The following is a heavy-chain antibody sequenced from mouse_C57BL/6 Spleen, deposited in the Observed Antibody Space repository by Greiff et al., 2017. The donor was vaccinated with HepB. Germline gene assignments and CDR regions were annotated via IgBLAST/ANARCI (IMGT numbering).Heavy chain of an antibody. CDR1: GYTFTSYW. CDR2: IHPNSGST. CDR3: AAGGSSDPAWFAY. D-gene: IGHD1-1*01. J-gene: IGHJ3*01. V-gene: IGHV1-64*01. Sequence: VQLQQSGAELVKPGASVKLSCKASGYTFTSYWMHWVKQRPGQGLEWIGMIHPNSGSTNYNEKFKSKATLTVDISSSTAYMQLSSLTSEDSAVYYCAAGGSSDPAWFAYWGQGTLVTVSA.